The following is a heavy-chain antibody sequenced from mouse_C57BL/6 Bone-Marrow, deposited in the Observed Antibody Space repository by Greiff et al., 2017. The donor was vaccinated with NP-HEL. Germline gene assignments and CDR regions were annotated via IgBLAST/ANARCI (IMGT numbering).Heavy chain of an antibody. CDR3: ARRIYYGSSYEDYFDY. CDR1: GFTFSDYG. J-gene: IGHJ2*01. V-gene: IGHV5-17*01. Sequence: EVQLVESGGGLVKPGGSLKLSCAASGFTFSDYGMHWVRQAPEKGLEWVAYISSGSSTIYYADTVKGRFTISRDNAKNTLFLQMTSLRSEDTAMYYCARRIYYGSSYEDYFDYWGQGTTLTVSS. CDR2: ISSGSSTI. D-gene: IGHD1-1*01.